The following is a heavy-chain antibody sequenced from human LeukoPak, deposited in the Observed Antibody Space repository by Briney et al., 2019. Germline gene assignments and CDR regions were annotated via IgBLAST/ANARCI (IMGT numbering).Heavy chain of an antibody. V-gene: IGHV4-39*07. J-gene: IGHJ6*02. D-gene: IGHD3-10*01. Sequence: SETLSLTCTVSGGSISSSSYYWGWIRQPPGKGLEWIGEINHSGSTNYNPSLKSRVTISVDTSKNRFSLKLSSVTAADTAVYYCARFRSYYGSGRYYGMDVWGQGTTVTVSS. CDR3: ARFRSYYGSGRYYGMDV. CDR1: GGSISSSSYY. CDR2: INHSGST.